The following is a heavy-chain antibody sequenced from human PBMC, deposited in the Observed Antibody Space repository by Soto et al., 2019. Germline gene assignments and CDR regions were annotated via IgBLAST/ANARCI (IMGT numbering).Heavy chain of an antibody. CDR1: GYTFTSFA. CDR2: IHGATGNT. J-gene: IGHJ4*02. D-gene: IGHD6-19*01. V-gene: IGHV1-3*01. Sequence: QVQIVQSGAGVKRPGTSVRVSCKASGYTFTSFALHWVRQAPGQRLEWLGWIHGATGNTHSSHNFQGSLTITMDTAASTAYMALGSLPPDDTAVYSCARDRGAGWYEVDNWGQGTLVTVSA. CDR3: ARDRGAGWYEVDN.